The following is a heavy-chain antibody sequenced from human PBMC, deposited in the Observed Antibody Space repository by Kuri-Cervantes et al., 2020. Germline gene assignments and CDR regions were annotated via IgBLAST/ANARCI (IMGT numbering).Heavy chain of an antibody. Sequence: LSLTCAASGFTFSSYGMHWVRQAPGKGLEWVAVIWYDGSNKYYADSVKGRFTISRDNPKNTLYLQMNSLRAEDTAVYYCARQITIFGGGMDVWGQGTTVTVSS. CDR1: GFTFSSYG. CDR3: ARQITIFGGGMDV. J-gene: IGHJ6*02. D-gene: IGHD3-3*01. CDR2: IWYDGSNK. V-gene: IGHV3-33*01.